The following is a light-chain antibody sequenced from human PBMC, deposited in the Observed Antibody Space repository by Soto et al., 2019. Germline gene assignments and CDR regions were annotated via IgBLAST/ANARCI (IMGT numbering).Light chain of an antibody. CDR3: QQSYSTSSLT. Sequence: DIPMTQPPSSLSASVGDRVTITCRASQSISSYLNWYQQKPGKAPKLLIYAASSLQSGVPSRFSGSGSGTDFTLTISSLQPEDFATYYCQQSYSTSSLTFGGGTKVEIK. CDR2: AAS. CDR1: QSISSY. J-gene: IGKJ4*01. V-gene: IGKV1-39*01.